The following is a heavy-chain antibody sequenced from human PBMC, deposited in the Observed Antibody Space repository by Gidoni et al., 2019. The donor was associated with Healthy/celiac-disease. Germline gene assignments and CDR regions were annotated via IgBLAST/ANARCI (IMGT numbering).Heavy chain of an antibody. Sequence: QVQLVESGGGLVKPGGSLRLSCAASGFTFSAYYMSWIRQAPGKGLEWVSYISSSSSYTNYADSVKGRFTISRDNAKNSLYLQMNSLRAEDTAVYYCARLTGPIRIAVDGPPDYWGQGTLVTVSS. V-gene: IGHV3-11*05. CDR2: ISSSSSYT. CDR3: ARLTGPIRIAVDGPPDY. J-gene: IGHJ4*02. CDR1: GFTFSAYY. D-gene: IGHD6-19*01.